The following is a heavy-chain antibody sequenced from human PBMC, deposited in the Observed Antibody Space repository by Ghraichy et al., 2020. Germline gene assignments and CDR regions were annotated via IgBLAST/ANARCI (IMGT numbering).Heavy chain of an antibody. Sequence: GGSLRLSCSASGFTFSDYAMHWVRQAPGKTLEHVSGIMGDGDMIFYADSVKGRFTIARDNSDNTLYLQMNSLRTEDLGVYYCVRRDTSGSFDHWGRGTLVTVSS. V-gene: IGHV3-64D*06. CDR1: GFTFSDYA. D-gene: IGHD3-10*01. CDR3: VRRDTSGSFDH. J-gene: IGHJ4*02. CDR2: IMGDGDMI.